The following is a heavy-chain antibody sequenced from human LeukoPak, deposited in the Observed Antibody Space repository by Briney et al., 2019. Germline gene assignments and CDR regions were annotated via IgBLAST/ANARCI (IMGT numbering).Heavy chain of an antibody. CDR3: AKTGAPKRIAVAGSYYFDY. CDR1: GFTFSSYG. D-gene: IGHD6-19*01. CDR2: ISYDGSNK. J-gene: IGHJ4*02. V-gene: IGHV3-30*18. Sequence: GGSLRLSCAASGFTFSSYGMHWVRQAPGKGLEWVAVISYDGSNKYYADSVKGRFTISRDNSKNTLYLQMNSLRAEDTAVYYCAKTGAPKRIAVAGSYYFDYWGQGTLVTVPS.